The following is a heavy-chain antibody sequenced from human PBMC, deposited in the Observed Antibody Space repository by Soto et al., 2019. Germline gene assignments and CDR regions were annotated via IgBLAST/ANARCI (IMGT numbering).Heavy chain of an antibody. CDR2: IYYTGST. CDR1: GGSIGSYY. J-gene: IGHJ4*02. CDR3: ARLVRTAYSSGWYLDY. D-gene: IGHD6-19*01. V-gene: IGHV4-59*01. Sequence: SETLSLTCTVSGGSIGSYYWSWIRQPPGKGLEWIGYIYYTGSTNYNPSLKSRVTIPVDTSKNQFSLKLSSVTAADTAVYYCARLVRTAYSSGWYLDYWGQGTLVTVSS.